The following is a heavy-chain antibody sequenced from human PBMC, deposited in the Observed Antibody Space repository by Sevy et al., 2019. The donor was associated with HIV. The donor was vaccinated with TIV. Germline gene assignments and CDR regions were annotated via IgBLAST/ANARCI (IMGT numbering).Heavy chain of an antibody. D-gene: IGHD2-15*01. CDR3: ATCSPDYYYGMDV. CDR2: FYYSGRT. V-gene: IGHV4-59*03. Sequence: SETLSLTCTVSGGSIRGYYWSWIRQPPGKGLEWIGYFYYSGRTNYNPSLKSRVTISVDTSKNQFSLKLSSVTAADTAVYYCATCSPDYYYGMDVWGQGTTVTVSS. J-gene: IGHJ6*02. CDR1: GGSIRGYY.